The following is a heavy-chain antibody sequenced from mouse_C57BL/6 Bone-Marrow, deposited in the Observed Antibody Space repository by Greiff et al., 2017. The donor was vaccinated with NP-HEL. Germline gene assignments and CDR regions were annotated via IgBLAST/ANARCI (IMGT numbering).Heavy chain of an antibody. V-gene: IGHV1-61*01. Sequence: QVQLQQPGAELVRPGSSVKLSCKASGYTFTSYWMDWVKQRPGQGLEWIGNIYPSDSETHYNQKFKDKATLTVDKSSSTAYMQLSSLTSEDSAVYYCARTDYDYDEDWFAYWGQGTLVTVSA. J-gene: IGHJ3*01. CDR2: IYPSDSET. CDR3: ARTDYDYDEDWFAY. CDR1: GYTFTSYW. D-gene: IGHD2-4*01.